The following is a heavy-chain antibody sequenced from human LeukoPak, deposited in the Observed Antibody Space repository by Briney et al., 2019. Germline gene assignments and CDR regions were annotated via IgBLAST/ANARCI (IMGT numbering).Heavy chain of an antibody. Sequence: SSETLSLTCAVYGGSFSGYYWSWIGQPPGKGLEWIGEINHSGSTNYNPSLKSRVTISVDTSKNQFSLKLSSVTAADTAVYYCARVRGGVRRRLYYMDVWGKGTTVTVSS. V-gene: IGHV4-34*01. J-gene: IGHJ6*03. CDR2: INHSGST. CDR3: ARVRGGVRRRLYYMDV. CDR1: GGSFSGYY. D-gene: IGHD3-16*01.